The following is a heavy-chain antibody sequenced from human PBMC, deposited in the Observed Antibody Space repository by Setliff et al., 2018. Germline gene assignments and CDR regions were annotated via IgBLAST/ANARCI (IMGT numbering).Heavy chain of an antibody. J-gene: IGHJ4*02. CDR3: ARSFSRREKFLLDY. V-gene: IGHV4-4*07. Sequence: SETLSLTCTVSGGSISSYYWSWIRQPAGKGLEWIGHIYIGGSANYNPSLKSRVTMSIDTSKNQLSLKLNSVTAADMAVYYCARSFSRREKFLLDYWGQGALVTVSS. CDR1: GGSISSYY. CDR2: IYIGGSA.